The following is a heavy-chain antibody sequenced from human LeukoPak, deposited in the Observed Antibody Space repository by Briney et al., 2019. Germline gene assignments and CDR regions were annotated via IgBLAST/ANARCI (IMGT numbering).Heavy chain of an antibody. J-gene: IGHJ4*02. CDR3: ARFKGSAPPYYFDY. CDR1: GGSISNFH. V-gene: IGHV4-59*08. Sequence: SETLSLTCTVSGGSISNFHWGWIRQPPVKGLEWIGYIYYSGSFNYNPSLKSRVTISVDTSKNQFSLKLSSVTAADTAVYYCARFKGSAPPYYFDYWGPGTVVTVSS. CDR2: IYYSGSF.